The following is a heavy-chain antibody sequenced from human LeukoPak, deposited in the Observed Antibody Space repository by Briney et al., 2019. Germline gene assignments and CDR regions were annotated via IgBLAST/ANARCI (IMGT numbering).Heavy chain of an antibody. Sequence: GRSLRLSCAASGFTFSSYAMHWVRQAPGKGLEWVAVISYDGSNKYYADSVKGRFTISRDNSKNTLYLQMNSLRAEDTAVYYCAGGIVTPPYPGYDYWGQGTLVTVSS. D-gene: IGHD2/OR15-2a*01. J-gene: IGHJ4*02. CDR3: AGGIVTPPYPGYDY. CDR1: GFTFSSYA. CDR2: ISYDGSNK. V-gene: IGHV3-30-3*01.